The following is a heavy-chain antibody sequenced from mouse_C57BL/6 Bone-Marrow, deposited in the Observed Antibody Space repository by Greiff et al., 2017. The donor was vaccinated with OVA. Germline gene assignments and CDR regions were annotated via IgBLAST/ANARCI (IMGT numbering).Heavy chain of an antibody. J-gene: IGHJ4*01. D-gene: IGHD1-1*01. Sequence: EVQRVESGGGLVKPGGSLKLSCAASGFTFSSYAMSWVRQTPEKRLEWVATISDGGSYTYYPDNVKGRFTISRDNAKNTLYLQMSRLKSEDTAMYYCARRGSSLYYYAMDYWGQGTSVTVSS. CDR1: GFTFSSYA. CDR2: ISDGGSYT. V-gene: IGHV5-4*03. CDR3: ARRGSSLYYYAMDY.